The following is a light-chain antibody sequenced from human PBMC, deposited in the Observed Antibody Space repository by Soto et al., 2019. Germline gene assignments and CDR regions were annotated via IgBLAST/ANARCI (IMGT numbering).Light chain of an antibody. Sequence: QSALTQPASVSGSPGQSIAISCTGTSSDVGGYNYVSWYQQHPGKAPKLMIYEVSNRPPGISDRFSGSKSGTPASLTISGLRAEDEADYYCSSYTTSSTLVFGGGTKLTVL. CDR1: SSDVGGYNY. CDR3: SSYTTSSTLV. CDR2: EVS. J-gene: IGLJ2*01. V-gene: IGLV2-14*01.